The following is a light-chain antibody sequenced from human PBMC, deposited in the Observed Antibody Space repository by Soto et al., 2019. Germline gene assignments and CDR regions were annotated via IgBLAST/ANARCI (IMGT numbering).Light chain of an antibody. CDR3: QQRYSTPYT. J-gene: IGKJ2*01. CDR2: AAS. V-gene: IGKV1-39*01. CDR1: QSISSY. Sequence: DIQMTQSPSSLSASVGDRVTITCRASQSISSYLNWYQQKPGKAPKLLIYAASSLQSGGPSRFSGSVSGTDFTLTISSLQPEDFATYYCQQRYSTPYTFGQGTKLEIK.